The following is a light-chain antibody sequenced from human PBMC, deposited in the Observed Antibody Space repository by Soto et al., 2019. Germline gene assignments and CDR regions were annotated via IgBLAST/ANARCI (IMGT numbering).Light chain of an antibody. V-gene: IGLV2-14*01. CDR1: SSDIGGYKY. Sequence: QSALTQPASVSGSPGQSITISCTGTSSDIGGYKYVSWYQQHPGKAPKLIIFEVSNRPSGVSDRFSGSNSGNTASLTISGLQAEDEADYYCSSYTAFSTWVFGGGTKVTVL. CDR3: SSYTAFSTWV. J-gene: IGLJ3*02. CDR2: EVS.